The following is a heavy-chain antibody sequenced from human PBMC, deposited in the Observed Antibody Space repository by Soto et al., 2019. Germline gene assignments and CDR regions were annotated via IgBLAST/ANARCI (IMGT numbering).Heavy chain of an antibody. V-gene: IGHV1-3*05. CDR3: ARAPSGWYFDL. CDR1: GYTFTSYA. CDR2: INAGNGNT. Sequence: QVQLVQSGAEEKKPGASVKVSCKASGYTFTSYAMHWVRQAPGQRLEWMGWINAGNGNTKYSQKFQGRVTSTRDASASTAYMELSSTRSDDTAVYYCARAPSGWYFDLWGRGTLVTVSS. J-gene: IGHJ2*01.